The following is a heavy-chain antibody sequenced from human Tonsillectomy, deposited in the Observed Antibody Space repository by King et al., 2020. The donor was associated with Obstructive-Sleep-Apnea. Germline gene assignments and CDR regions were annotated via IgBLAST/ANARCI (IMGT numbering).Heavy chain of an antibody. V-gene: IGHV1-18*01. CDR3: ALVDDYVGLYYFDY. Sequence: QLVQSGAEVKKPGASVKVSCKASGYTFTSHGISWVRQAPGQGLEWRGWISAYNGNTNYAQKLQGRVTITTDTSTSTAYMELRSLRSDDTDVYYCALVDDYVGLYYFDYWGQGTLVTVSS. J-gene: IGHJ4*02. CDR1: GYTFTSHG. D-gene: IGHD4-23*01. CDR2: ISAYNGNT.